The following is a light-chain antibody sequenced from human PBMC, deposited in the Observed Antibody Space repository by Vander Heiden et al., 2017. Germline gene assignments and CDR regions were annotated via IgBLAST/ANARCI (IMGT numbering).Light chain of an antibody. J-gene: IGLJ2*01. CDR3: SSYTSSNTVV. CDR1: SSDVGGYNY. V-gene: IGLV2-14*01. CDR2: EVS. Sequence: QSALTQPASVSGSPGQSITISCTGTSSDVGGYNYVSWYQQHPGKAPKVMIYEVSNRPSGVSNRFSGSKSGNTASLTISGLQAEDEADYHCSSYTSSNTVVFGGGTKLTVL.